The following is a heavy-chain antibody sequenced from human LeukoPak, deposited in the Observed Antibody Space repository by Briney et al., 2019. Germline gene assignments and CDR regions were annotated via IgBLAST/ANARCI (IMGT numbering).Heavy chain of an antibody. CDR1: GYTFTNYG. CDR3: ARNSPRPKYSYGRYYFDY. CDR2: ISAYNGNT. V-gene: IGHV1-18*01. Sequence: GASVKVSCKTSGYTFTNYGISWVRQAPGQGLEWMGWISAYNGNTNYAQKLQGRVTMTTDTSTSTAYMELRSLRSDDTAVYYCARNSPRPKYSYGRYYFDYWGQGTLVTVSS. D-gene: IGHD5-18*01. J-gene: IGHJ4*02.